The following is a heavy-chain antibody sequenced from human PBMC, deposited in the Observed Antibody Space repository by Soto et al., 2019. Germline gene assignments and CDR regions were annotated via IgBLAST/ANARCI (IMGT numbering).Heavy chain of an antibody. D-gene: IGHD1-26*01. Sequence: LRLSCAASGFTFSSYSMNWVRQAPGKGLEWVSSISSSSSYIYYADSVKGRFTISRDNAKNSLYLQLNSRRAQYTAVYYRGGDRESIVRKKYAFDIWGQRRMGAVSS. CDR3: GGDRESIVRKKYAFDI. CDR1: GFTFSSYS. V-gene: IGHV3-21*01. J-gene: IGHJ3*02. CDR2: ISSSSSYI.